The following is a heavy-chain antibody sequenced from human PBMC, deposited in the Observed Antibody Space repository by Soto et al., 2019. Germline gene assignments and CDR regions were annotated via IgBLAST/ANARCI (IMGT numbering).Heavy chain of an antibody. CDR3: ARSYYDSSGYYFPFDY. CDR1: GYTFTSYY. D-gene: IGHD3-22*01. Sequence: ASVKVSCKASGYTFTSYYMHWVRQAPGQRLEWMGWINPNSGGTNYAQKFQGRVTMTRDTSISTAYMELSRLRSDDTAVYYCARSYYDSSGYYFPFDYWGQGTLVTVSS. J-gene: IGHJ4*02. V-gene: IGHV1-2*02. CDR2: INPNSGGT.